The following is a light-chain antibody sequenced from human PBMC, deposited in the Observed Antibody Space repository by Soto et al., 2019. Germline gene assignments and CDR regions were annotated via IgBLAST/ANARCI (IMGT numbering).Light chain of an antibody. V-gene: IGLV2-8*01. CDR1: SSDVGGYNY. CDR3: SSYAGSNNVI. Sequence: QSALTQPPSASGSPGQSVTISCTGTSSDVGGYNYVSWYQQHPGKAPKLMIYEVNTRPSGVPDRFSGSKSGNTASLTVSGLQAEDEADYYCSSYAGSNNVIFGGGTKLTVL. CDR2: EVN. J-gene: IGLJ2*01.